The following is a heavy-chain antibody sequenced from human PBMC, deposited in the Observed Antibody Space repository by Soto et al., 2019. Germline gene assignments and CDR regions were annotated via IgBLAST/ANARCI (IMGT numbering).Heavy chain of an antibody. CDR2: IYHNGGA. Sequence: QVQLQESGPGLVKPSGTLYLTCTVFGGPISSRNWWSWVRQPPAKGLEWIGEIYHNGGANSNPSLKSRVTISVDKSKNQFSLKLTSVTAADTAVYFCARVSRDPDWFAPWGQGTLVTVSS. CDR3: ARVSRDPDWFAP. V-gene: IGHV4-4*02. J-gene: IGHJ5*02. CDR1: GGPISSRNW.